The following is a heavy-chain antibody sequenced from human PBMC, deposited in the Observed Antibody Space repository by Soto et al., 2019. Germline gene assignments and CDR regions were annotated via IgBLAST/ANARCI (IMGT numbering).Heavy chain of an antibody. J-gene: IGHJ4*02. CDR2: INHSGST. CDR1: GGSFSGYY. Sequence: SETLSLTCAVYGGSFSGYYWSWIRQPPGKGLEWIGEINHSGSTNYNPSLNSRVTIPVDTSKHQLSLKLSSVTAADWAVYYCARVLGFCSSIDRLCEGVSYFDYWGQGTLVTVCS. CDR3: ARVLGFCSSIDRLCEGVSYFDY. V-gene: IGHV4-34*01. D-gene: IGHD2-2*01.